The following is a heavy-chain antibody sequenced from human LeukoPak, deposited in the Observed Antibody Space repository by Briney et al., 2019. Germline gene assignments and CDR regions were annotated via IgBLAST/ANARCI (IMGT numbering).Heavy chain of an antibody. CDR3: ARVILERITIFGVVTPGGAFDI. CDR1: GGSISSGGYY. D-gene: IGHD3-3*01. Sequence: PSETLSLTCTVSGGSISSGGYYWSWIRQPPGKGLEWIGYIYNSGSTNYNPSLKSRVTISVDTSKNQFSLKLSSVTAADTAVYYCARVILERITIFGVVTPGGAFDIWGQGTMVTVSS. V-gene: IGHV4-61*08. J-gene: IGHJ3*02. CDR2: IYNSGST.